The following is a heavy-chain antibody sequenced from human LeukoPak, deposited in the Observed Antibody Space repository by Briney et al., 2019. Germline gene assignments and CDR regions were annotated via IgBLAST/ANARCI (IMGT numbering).Heavy chain of an antibody. CDR2: MSHNRGT. V-gene: IGHV4-38-2*01. CDR1: GHSISTGYY. Sequence: SETLSLTCAVSGHSISTGYYWGWIRRPPGKGLEWIGSMSHNRGTYYNPSLKSRVTISMDTSKNQISLRLTSVTAADTAVYYCASYYASGVSAYNYYGMGVWGKGTTVTVSS. D-gene: IGHD3-10*01. CDR3: ASYYASGVSAYNYYGMGV. J-gene: IGHJ6*04.